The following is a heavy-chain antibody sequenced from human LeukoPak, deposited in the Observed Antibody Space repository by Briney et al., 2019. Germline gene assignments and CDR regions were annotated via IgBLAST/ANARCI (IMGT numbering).Heavy chain of an antibody. V-gene: IGHV4-34*01. CDR3: ARGPPGDIVVVPAATTMPSNFDY. CDR2: INHSGST. Sequence: SETLSLTCAVYGGSFIGYYWSWIRQPPGKGLEWIGEINHSGSTNYNPSLKSRVTISVDTSKNQFSLKLSSVTAADTAVYYCARGPPGDIVVVPAATTMPSNFDYWGQGTLVTVSS. CDR1: GGSFIGYY. D-gene: IGHD2-2*01. J-gene: IGHJ4*02.